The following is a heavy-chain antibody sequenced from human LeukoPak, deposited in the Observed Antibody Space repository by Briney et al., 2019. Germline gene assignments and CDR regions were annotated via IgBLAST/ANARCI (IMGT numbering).Heavy chain of an antibody. Sequence: SETLSLTCAVYGGSFSGYYWSWIRQPPGKGLEWIGEINHSGSTNYNPSLKSRVTISVDTSKNQFSLKLSSVTAADTAVYYCARGDRRKLRRDYWGQGTLVTVSS. J-gene: IGHJ4*02. CDR1: GGSFSGYY. CDR3: ARGDRRKLRRDY. D-gene: IGHD1-26*01. V-gene: IGHV4-34*01. CDR2: INHSGST.